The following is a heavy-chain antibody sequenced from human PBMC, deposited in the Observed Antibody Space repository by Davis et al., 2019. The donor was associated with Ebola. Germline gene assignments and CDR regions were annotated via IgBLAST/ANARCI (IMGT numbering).Heavy chain of an antibody. Sequence: SETLSLTCTVSGGSISSYYWSWIRQPPGKGLEWIGYIYYSGSTNYNPSLKSRVTISVDTSKKQFSLKLSSVTAADTAVYYCARGRLAAAGTRYYYYYGMDVWGQGTTVTVSS. CDR2: IYYSGST. D-gene: IGHD6-13*01. CDR3: ARGRLAAAGTRYYYYYGMDV. J-gene: IGHJ6*02. CDR1: GGSISSYY. V-gene: IGHV4-59*12.